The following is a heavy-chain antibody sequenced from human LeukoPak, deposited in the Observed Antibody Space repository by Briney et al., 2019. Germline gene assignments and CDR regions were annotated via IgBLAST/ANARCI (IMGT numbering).Heavy chain of an antibody. D-gene: IGHD3-16*02. J-gene: IGHJ5*02. CDR2: MYTSGST. CDR1: GGSISSGSYY. Sequence: PSETLSLTCTVSGGSISSGSYYWSWIRQPAGKGLEWIGRMYTSGSTNYNPSLKSRVTISVDTSKNQFSLKLSSVTAADTAVYYCARGIRGVIGNWFDPWGQGTLVTVSS. CDR3: ARGIRGVIGNWFDP. V-gene: IGHV4-61*02.